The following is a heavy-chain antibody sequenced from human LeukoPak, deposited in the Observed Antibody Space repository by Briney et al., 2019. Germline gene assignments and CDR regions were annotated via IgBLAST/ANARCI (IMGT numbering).Heavy chain of an antibody. Sequence: PGGSLRLSCAASGFTFSSYGMHWVRQAPGKGLEWVAVIWYDGSNKYYADSVKGRFTISRDNSKNTLYLQMNSLRAEDMAVYYCARDQCTNGVCYIGYWGQGTLVTVSS. CDR2: IWYDGSNK. CDR3: ARDQCTNGVCYIGY. V-gene: IGHV3-33*01. CDR1: GFTFSSYG. J-gene: IGHJ4*02. D-gene: IGHD2-8*01.